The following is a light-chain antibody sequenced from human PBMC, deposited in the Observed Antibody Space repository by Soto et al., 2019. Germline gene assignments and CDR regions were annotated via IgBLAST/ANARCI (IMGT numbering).Light chain of an antibody. J-gene: IGLJ1*01. CDR3: SSYTGATLYV. Sequence: QSALTQPASVSGSPGQSITISCTGTSSDVGAYNYDSWYQQHPGKVPKLIIYDVNNRPSGVSNRFSGSKSGNTASLTISGLKPEDKANYYCSSYTGATLYVFGTGTKVTVL. CDR1: SSDVGAYNY. CDR2: DVN. V-gene: IGLV2-14*01.